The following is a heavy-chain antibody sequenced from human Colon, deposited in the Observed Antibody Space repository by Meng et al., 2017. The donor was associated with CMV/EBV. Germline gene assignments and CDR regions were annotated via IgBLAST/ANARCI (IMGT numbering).Heavy chain of an antibody. Sequence: GESLKISCVDSGFTFNSYWMSWVRQAPGKGLEWVANIKQDGSEKYYVDSVKGRFTISRDNAKNSLYLQMNSLRAEDTAVYYCARGPVTARYYGMDVWGQGTTVTVSS. CDR1: GFTFNSYW. V-gene: IGHV3-7*01. CDR2: IKQDGSEK. CDR3: ARGPVTARYYGMDV. D-gene: IGHD4-11*01. J-gene: IGHJ6*02.